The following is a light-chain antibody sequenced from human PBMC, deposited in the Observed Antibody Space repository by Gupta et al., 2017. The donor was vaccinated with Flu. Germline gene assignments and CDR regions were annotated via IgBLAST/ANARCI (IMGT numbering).Light chain of an antibody. CDR3: RQRKRWPWT. V-gene: IGKV2-30*01. Sequence: DDVMTQSPLSLPVTLGQSASISCRSSQSLVFSDGDTYVSWLHQRPGQPPRRLIYKRSNRDSGVPDRISGSGSGTDFTLRISRVEAEDVGVYYCRQRKRWPWTFGQGTKVEIK. CDR2: KRS. J-gene: IGKJ1*01. CDR1: QSLVFSDGDTY.